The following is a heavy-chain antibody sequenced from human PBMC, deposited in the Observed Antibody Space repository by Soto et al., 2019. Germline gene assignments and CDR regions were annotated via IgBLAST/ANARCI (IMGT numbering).Heavy chain of an antibody. CDR3: AREGGHYYDSRGYYPLDY. CDR2: ISGYNGNT. J-gene: IGHJ4*02. CDR1: GYTFTSYG. Sequence: QVQLVQSGAEVKKPGASVQVSCKASGYTFTSYGVTWVRQAPGQGLEWMGWISGYNGNTKYAQKLQGRVTMTRDTSTTTAYMELRGLRSDDTAVYYCAREGGHYYDSRGYYPLDYWGQGTLVTVSS. D-gene: IGHD3-22*01. V-gene: IGHV1-18*01.